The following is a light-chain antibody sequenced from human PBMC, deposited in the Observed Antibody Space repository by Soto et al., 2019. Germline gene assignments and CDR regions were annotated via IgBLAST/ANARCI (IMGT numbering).Light chain of an antibody. CDR1: SSDVGGYNY. Sequence: QSALTQPRSVSGSPGQSVTISCTGTSSDVGGYNYVSWYQQHPGKAPKLMICDVSKRPSGVPDRFSGSKSGNTASLTISGLQAEDEADYYCQSYDSSLSGSVFGGGTKLTVL. CDR3: QSYDSSLSGSV. CDR2: DVS. V-gene: IGLV2-11*01. J-gene: IGLJ3*02.